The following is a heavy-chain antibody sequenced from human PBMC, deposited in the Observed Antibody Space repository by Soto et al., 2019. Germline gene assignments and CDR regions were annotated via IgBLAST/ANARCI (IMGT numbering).Heavy chain of an antibody. J-gene: IGHJ5*02. D-gene: IGHD4-17*01. CDR3: ARGFTVTTSDWFDP. CDR2: INHSGST. V-gene: IGHV4-34*01. Sequence: SETLSLTCAVYGGSFSGYYWSWIRQPPGKGLEWSGEINHSGSTNYNPSLKSRVTISVDTSKNQFSLKLSSVTAADTAVYYCARGFTVTTSDWFDPWCQGTLVTVSS. CDR1: GGSFSGYY.